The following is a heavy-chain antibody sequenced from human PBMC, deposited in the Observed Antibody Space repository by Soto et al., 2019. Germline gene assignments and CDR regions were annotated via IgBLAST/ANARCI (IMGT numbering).Heavy chain of an antibody. Sequence: SETLSLTCTVSGGSISSGDYYWSWIRQPPGKGLEWIGYIYYSGSTYYNPSLKSRVTISVDTSKNQFSLKLSSVTAADTAVYYCARDLGYYYDSSGPHDYWGQGTLVTVSS. D-gene: IGHD3-22*01. CDR1: GGSISSGDYY. CDR3: ARDLGYYYDSSGPHDY. V-gene: IGHV4-30-4*01. J-gene: IGHJ4*02. CDR2: IYYSGST.